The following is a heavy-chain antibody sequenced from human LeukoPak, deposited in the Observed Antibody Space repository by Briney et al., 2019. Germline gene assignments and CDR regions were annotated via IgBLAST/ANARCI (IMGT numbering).Heavy chain of an antibody. CDR3: AREVEYSSSWYSGFDP. CDR1: GGSISSHY. CDR2: IYYSGST. V-gene: IGHV4-59*11. J-gene: IGHJ5*02. D-gene: IGHD6-13*01. Sequence: SETLSLTCTVSGGSISSHYWSWIRQPPGEGLEWIGYIYYSGSTNYNPSLKSRVTISVDTSKNQFSLKLSSVTAADTAVYYCAREVEYSSSWYSGFDPWGQGTLVTVSS.